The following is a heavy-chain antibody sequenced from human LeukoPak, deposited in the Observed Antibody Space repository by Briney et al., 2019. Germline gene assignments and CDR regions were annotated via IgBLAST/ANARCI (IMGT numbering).Heavy chain of an antibody. D-gene: IGHD3-10*01. CDR3: ATNKPHMVRGPRDDKWYFDL. Sequence: GSSVKVSCKASGYTFSSYAISWVRQAPGQGLEWMGGIIPIFGTANYAQKFQGRVTITADESTSTAYMELSSLRSEDTAVYYCATNKPHMVRGPRDDKWYFDLWGRGNLVTVSS. CDR1: GYTFSSYA. CDR2: IIPIFGTA. J-gene: IGHJ2*01. V-gene: IGHV1-69*01.